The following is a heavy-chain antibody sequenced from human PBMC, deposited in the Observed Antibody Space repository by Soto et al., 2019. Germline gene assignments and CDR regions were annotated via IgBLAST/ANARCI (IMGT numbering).Heavy chain of an antibody. CDR2: INSQSGGT. D-gene: IGHD2-2*01. J-gene: IGHJ4*02. Sequence: ASVKVFCKASGYIFSDYYMHWVRQAPGQGLEWMGWINSQSGGTGYAEKFQGQVTMSRDTSISTAYMELRSLTPDDSAMYYCARERYCTSTTCSAFDYWGQGTLVTVSS. CDR1: GYIFSDYY. CDR3: ARERYCTSTTCSAFDY. V-gene: IGHV1-2*02.